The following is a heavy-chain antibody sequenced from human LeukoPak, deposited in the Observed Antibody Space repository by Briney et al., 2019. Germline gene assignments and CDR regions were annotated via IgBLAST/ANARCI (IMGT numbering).Heavy chain of an antibody. CDR3: ARDLLGTTGTTF. Sequence: GGSLRLSCAASGFTVSSNYMSWVRQAPGKGLEWVSVIYSGGSTYYADSVKGRFTISRDNSKNTLYLQMNSLRAEDTAVYYCARDLLGTTGTTFWGQGTLVTVSS. CDR2: IYSGGST. CDR1: GFTVSSNY. J-gene: IGHJ4*02. D-gene: IGHD1-1*01. V-gene: IGHV3-53*01.